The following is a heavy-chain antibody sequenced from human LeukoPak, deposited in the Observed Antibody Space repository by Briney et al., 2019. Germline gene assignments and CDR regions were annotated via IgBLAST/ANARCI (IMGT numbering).Heavy chain of an antibody. D-gene: IGHD2-8*01. Sequence: GGSLRLSCAASGFTFSSYEMNWVRQAPGKGLEWVSYISSSGSTMYYADSVKGRFTIFRDNDKHSLYLQMNSLRAEDTAVYYCARAGGYCTNGVCLIYYYGMDVWGQGTTVTVSS. CDR3: ARAGGYCTNGVCLIYYYGMDV. V-gene: IGHV3-48*03. J-gene: IGHJ6*02. CDR1: GFTFSSYE. CDR2: ISSSGSTM.